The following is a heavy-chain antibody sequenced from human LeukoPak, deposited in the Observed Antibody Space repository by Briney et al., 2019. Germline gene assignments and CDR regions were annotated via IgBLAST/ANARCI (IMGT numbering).Heavy chain of an antibody. V-gene: IGHV3-30*18. CDR3: AKAPSGYEPYFDY. Sequence: PRRSLRLSCAASGFTFSSYGMHWVRQAPGKGLEWVAVISYDGSNKYYADSVKGRFTISRDNSKNTLYLQMNSLRAEDTAVYYCAKAPSGYEPYFDYWGQGTLVTVSS. CDR1: GFTFSSYG. J-gene: IGHJ4*02. CDR2: ISYDGSNK. D-gene: IGHD5-12*01.